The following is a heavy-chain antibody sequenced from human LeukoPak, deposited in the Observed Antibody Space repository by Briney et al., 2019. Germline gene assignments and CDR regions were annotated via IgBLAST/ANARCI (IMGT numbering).Heavy chain of an antibody. CDR2: ISSSGTYM. CDR1: GFTFRSSS. D-gene: IGHD5-18*01. CDR3: AKEFGNGDTYGNVPLGH. J-gene: IGHJ4*02. Sequence: GGSLRLSFTASGFTFRSSSFNWVRQVPGKGLEWVSSISSSGTYMHYADSVEGRFTISRDNAKKSLFLQMDSLRAEDTAVYFCAKEFGNGDTYGNVPLGHWGQGTLVTVSS. V-gene: IGHV3-21*01.